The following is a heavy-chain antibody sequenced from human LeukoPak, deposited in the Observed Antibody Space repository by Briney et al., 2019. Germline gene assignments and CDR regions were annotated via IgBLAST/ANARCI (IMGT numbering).Heavy chain of an antibody. Sequence: PSETLSLTCTVSGGSISSGGYYWSWIRQPPGKGLEWIGYIYHSGSTYYNPSLKSRVTISVDTSKNQFSLKLSSVTAADTAVYYCARSQGHYGSGSYLNYWGQGTLVTVSS. J-gene: IGHJ4*02. CDR1: GGSISSGGYY. CDR2: IYHSGST. V-gene: IGHV4-30-2*02. D-gene: IGHD3-10*01. CDR3: ARSQGHYGSGSYLNY.